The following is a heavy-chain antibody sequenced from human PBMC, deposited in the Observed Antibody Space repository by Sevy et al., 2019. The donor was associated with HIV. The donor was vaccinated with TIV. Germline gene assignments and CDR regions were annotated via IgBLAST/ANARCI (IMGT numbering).Heavy chain of an antibody. CDR2: IRYDGSNK. CDR1: GFTFSSNW. J-gene: IGHJ5*02. D-gene: IGHD2-15*01. V-gene: IGHV3-30*02. CDR3: ASRTCSGGSCYYGWFDP. Sequence: GGSLRLSCATSGFTFSSNWMTWVRQAPGKGLEWVAFIRYDGSNKYYADSVKGRFTISRDNSKNTLYLQMNSLRAEDTAVYYCASRTCSGGSCYYGWFDPWGQGTLVTVSS.